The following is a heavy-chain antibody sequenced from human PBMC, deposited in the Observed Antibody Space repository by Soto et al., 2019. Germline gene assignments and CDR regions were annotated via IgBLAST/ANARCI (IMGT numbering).Heavy chain of an antibody. CDR3: AREGIAVAENYYYYGMDV. J-gene: IGHJ6*02. D-gene: IGHD6-19*01. Sequence: GASVKVSCKASGYTFTSYYMHWVRQAPGQGLEWMGIINPSGGSTSYAQKFQGRVTMTRDTSTSTVYMELRSLRSDDTAVYYCAREGIAVAENYYYYGMDVWGQGTTVTVSS. V-gene: IGHV1-46*01. CDR2: INPSGGST. CDR1: GYTFTSYY.